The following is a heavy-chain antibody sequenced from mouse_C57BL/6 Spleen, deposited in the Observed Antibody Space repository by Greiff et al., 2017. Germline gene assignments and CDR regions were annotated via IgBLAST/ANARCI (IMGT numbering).Heavy chain of an antibody. CDR1: GYTFTSYW. Sequence: QVQLQQPGAELVRPGTSVKLSCKASGYTFTSYWMPWVKQRPGQGLEWIGVIDPSDSYTNYNQKFKGKATLTVDTSSSTAYMQLSSLTSEDSAVYYCARTDYDYAMDYWGQGTSVTVSS. V-gene: IGHV1-59*01. CDR3: ARTDYDYAMDY. J-gene: IGHJ4*01. D-gene: IGHD2-3*01. CDR2: IDPSDSYT.